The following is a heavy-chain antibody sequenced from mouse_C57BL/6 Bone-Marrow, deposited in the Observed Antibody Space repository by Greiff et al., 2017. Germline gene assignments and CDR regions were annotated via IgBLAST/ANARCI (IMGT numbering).Heavy chain of an antibody. CDR2: IYPGSGNT. V-gene: IGHV1-76*01. Sequence: VQLQESGAELVRPGASVKLSCKASGYTFTDYYINWVKQSPGQGLEWIARIYPGSGNTYYNEKFKGKATLTAEKSSSTAYMQLSSLTSEDSAVYFCARFYADYWGQGTTLTVSS. CDR1: GYTFTDYY. CDR3: ARFYADY. J-gene: IGHJ2*01. D-gene: IGHD2-3*01.